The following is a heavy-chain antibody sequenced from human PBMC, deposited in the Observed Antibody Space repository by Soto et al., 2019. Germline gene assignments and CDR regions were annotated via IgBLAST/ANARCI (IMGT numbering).Heavy chain of an antibody. CDR3: ERDNTGLEDFDY. J-gene: IGHJ4*02. CDR2: ISNDGSKT. V-gene: IGHV3-33*05. Sequence: EGSLRLSCRTSGFTFSSYGMHWVRQAPGKGPEWVAFISNDGSKTDYADSVKGRFTVSRDNARNSLYLQMNSLRAEDTAVYYCERDNTGLEDFDYWGQGTLVTVSS. D-gene: IGHD3-22*01. CDR1: GFTFSSYG.